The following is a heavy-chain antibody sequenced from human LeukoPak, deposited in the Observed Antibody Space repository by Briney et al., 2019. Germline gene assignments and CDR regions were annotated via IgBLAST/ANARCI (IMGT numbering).Heavy chain of an antibody. J-gene: IGHJ4*02. CDR1: GGSISSFY. CDR3: ARVLVRGVITYFDY. D-gene: IGHD3-10*01. Sequence: SETLSLTCTVSGGSISSFYWRWLRHPPGKGRVGGGYIDYSGSTNYNPSLKSRVTISVDTSKNQFSLKLSSVTAADTAVYYCARVLVRGVITYFDYWGQGTLVTVSS. CDR2: IDYSGST. V-gene: IGHV4-59*01.